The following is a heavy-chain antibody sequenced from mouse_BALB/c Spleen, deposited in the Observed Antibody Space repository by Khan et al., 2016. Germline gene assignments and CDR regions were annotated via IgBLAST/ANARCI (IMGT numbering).Heavy chain of an antibody. J-gene: IGHJ4*01. CDR1: GYTFTSYV. Sequence: VQLKESGPELVKPGASVKMSCKASGYTFTSYVMHWVKQKPGQGLEWIGYINLYTDGTKYNEKFKGKATLTSDKSSSTAYMELSSLTSEDSAVYSCARELRFYAMDYWGQGTSVTVSA. CDR3: ARELRFYAMDY. V-gene: IGHV1S136*01. CDR2: INLYTDGT. D-gene: IGHD1-1*01.